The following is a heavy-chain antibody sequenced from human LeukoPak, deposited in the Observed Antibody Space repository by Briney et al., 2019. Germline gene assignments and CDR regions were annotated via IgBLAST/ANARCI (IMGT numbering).Heavy chain of an antibody. D-gene: IGHD2-15*01. CDR2: IKQDGREK. Sequence: GGSLRLSCAASGFTFSSYWMSWVRQAPGKGREWVANIKQDGREKYYVDSVKGRFTISRDNAKNSLYLQMNSLRAEDTAVYYCARDRYGYCSGGSCPFAGYWGQGTLVTVSS. J-gene: IGHJ4*02. V-gene: IGHV3-7*01. CDR1: GFTFSSYW. CDR3: ARDRYGYCSGGSCPFAGY.